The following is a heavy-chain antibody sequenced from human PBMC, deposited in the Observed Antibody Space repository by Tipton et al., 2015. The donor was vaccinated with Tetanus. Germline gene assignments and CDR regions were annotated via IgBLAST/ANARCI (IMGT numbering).Heavy chain of an antibody. D-gene: IGHD6-6*01. J-gene: IGHJ5*02. Sequence: TLSLTCSVSGGSISGSPYFWNWLRHQPGKGLEWIGYIYYSGSTYYNPSFKGRVTMSVDTSKNQFSLKLSSVTAADTAIYYCARDQGGGRVVRLNWFDPWGQGTLVTVSS. CDR1: GGSISGSPYF. CDR2: IYYSGST. CDR3: ARDQGGGRVVRLNWFDP. V-gene: IGHV4-31*03.